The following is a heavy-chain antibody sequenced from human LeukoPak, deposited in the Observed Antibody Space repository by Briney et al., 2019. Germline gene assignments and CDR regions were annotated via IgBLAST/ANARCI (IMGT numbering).Heavy chain of an antibody. J-gene: IGHJ4*02. Sequence: SETLSLTCTVSGGSISGYYWSWIRQPSGKGLEWIGYIYYSGSTNYNPSLKSRVTISVDTSKNQFSLKLSSVTAADTAVYYCARVNYDILTGYPSHLDYWGQGTLVTVSS. CDR3: ARVNYDILTGYPSHLDY. V-gene: IGHV4-59*01. CDR2: IYYSGST. CDR1: GGSISGYY. D-gene: IGHD3-9*01.